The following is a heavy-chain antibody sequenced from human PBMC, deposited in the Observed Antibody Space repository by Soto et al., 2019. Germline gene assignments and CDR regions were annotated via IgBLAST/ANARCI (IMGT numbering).Heavy chain of an antibody. V-gene: IGHV3-30*18. J-gene: IGHJ4*02. Sequence: GGSLRLSCSASGFTFSSYGMHWVRQAPGQGLEWVAVISYDGSNKYYADSVKGRFTISRDNSKNTLYLQMNSLRAEDTAVYYCAKSEVGDIVVVPAAQLEYWGQGTLVTVSS. CDR2: ISYDGSNK. D-gene: IGHD2-2*01. CDR1: GFTFSSYG. CDR3: AKSEVGDIVVVPAAQLEY.